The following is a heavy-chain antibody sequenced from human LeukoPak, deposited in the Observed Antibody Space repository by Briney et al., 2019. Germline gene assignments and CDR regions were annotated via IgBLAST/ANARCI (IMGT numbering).Heavy chain of an antibody. V-gene: IGHV4-31*03. Sequence: PSETLSLTCTVSGGSISSGGYYWSWIRQHPGKGLEWSGYIYYSGSTYYNPSLKSRVTISVDTSKNQFSLKLSSVTAADTAVYYCARGTYYYDSSGYWPLTFDYWGQGPLVTVSS. CDR3: ARGTYYYDSSGYWPLTFDY. J-gene: IGHJ4*02. CDR2: IYYSGST. CDR1: GGSISSGGYY. D-gene: IGHD3-22*01.